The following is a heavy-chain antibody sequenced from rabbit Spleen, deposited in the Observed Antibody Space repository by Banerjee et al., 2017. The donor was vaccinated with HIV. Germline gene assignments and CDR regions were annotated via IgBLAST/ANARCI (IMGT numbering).Heavy chain of an antibody. CDR2: IVGGNANT. CDR3: ARGSAAMTMVITGYYLNW. D-gene: IGHD2-1*01. CDR1: GFDFGNNA. V-gene: IGHV1S47*01. Sequence: QEQLVESGGGLVQPEGSLPLTCKASGFDFGNNAMCWVRQAPGKGPEWIACIVGGNANTYYASWVNGRFTISRSTILATVTLQVTSLTAVDTATYFCARGSAAMTMVITGYYLNWWGQGTLVTVS. J-gene: IGHJ4*01.